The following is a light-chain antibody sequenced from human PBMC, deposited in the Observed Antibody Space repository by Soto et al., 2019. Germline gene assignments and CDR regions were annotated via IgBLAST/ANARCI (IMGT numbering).Light chain of an antibody. Sequence: QSALTQPHSASGSPGQSVTISCTGTSSDVGGYNYVSWYQQHPGKAPKLMIYEVSKRPSGVPDRFSGSKSGNTASLTVSGLQAEDEADDYCSSYAGRTNLVFGGGTKLTVL. V-gene: IGLV2-8*01. CDR1: SSDVGGYNY. CDR2: EVS. CDR3: SSYAGRTNLV. J-gene: IGLJ2*01.